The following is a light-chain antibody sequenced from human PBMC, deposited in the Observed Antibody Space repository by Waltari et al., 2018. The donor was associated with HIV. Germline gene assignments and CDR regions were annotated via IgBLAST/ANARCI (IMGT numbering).Light chain of an antibody. V-gene: IGKV4-1*01. J-gene: IGKJ1*01. CDR3: QQYYSSPWT. CDR2: WAS. Sequence: IVMTQSPASLAVSLGERATIDCRSSQTLLSSSNNKNYLTWYRQKPGQPPKLLLYWASTRESGVPDRFSGSGSGTNFTLTISRLQAEDAATYYCQQYYSSPWTFGQGTKV. CDR1: QTLLSSSNNKNY.